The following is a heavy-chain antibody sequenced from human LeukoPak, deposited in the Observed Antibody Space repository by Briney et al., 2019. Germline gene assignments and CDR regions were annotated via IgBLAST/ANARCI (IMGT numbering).Heavy chain of an antibody. V-gene: IGHV1-69*04. CDR2: IIPILGIA. CDR3: ASIWKLGFDY. Sequence: ASVKVSCKASGGTFSSYAISWVRQAPGQGLEWMGRIIPILGIANYAQKFQGRVTITADKSTSTAYMELSSLRSEDTTVYYCASIWKLGFDYWGQGTLVTVSS. J-gene: IGHJ4*02. CDR1: GGTFSSYA. D-gene: IGHD1-1*01.